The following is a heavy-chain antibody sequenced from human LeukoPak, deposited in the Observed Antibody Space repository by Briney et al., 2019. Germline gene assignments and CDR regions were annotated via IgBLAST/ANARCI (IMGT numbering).Heavy chain of an antibody. Sequence: ASVKVSCKASGYTLTDYYIHWLRQAPGQGLEWVGWINPNSGDTKYTQIFEGRVDMTRDMSANTAYMEMSRLTSDDKAVYYCARDVSFFRGRTGVYYLFDLWGQGTLVTVSS. CDR1: GYTLTDYY. J-gene: IGHJ4*02. V-gene: IGHV1-2*02. CDR2: INPNSGDT. D-gene: IGHD3-10*01. CDR3: ARDVSFFRGRTGVYYLFDL.